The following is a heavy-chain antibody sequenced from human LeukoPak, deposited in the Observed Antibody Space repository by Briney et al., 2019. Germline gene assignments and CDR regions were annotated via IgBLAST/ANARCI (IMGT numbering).Heavy chain of an antibody. J-gene: IGHJ4*02. Sequence: PGGSLTLSCAASGFTFSSYGMHWVRQAPAKGLEWVAFIQYDGSNKYYADSAHGRFTITRDNAKNSLYLQMNSLRADDTAVYYFAGDEMGVVVPATSFDTRGQGELGTLSP. CDR2: IQYDGSNK. V-gene: IGHV3-30*02. CDR3: AGDEMGVVVPATSFDT. D-gene: IGHD2-2*01. CDR1: GFTFSSYG.